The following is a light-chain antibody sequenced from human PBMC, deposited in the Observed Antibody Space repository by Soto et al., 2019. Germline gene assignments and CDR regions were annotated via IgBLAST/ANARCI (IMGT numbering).Light chain of an antibody. CDR2: EVN. CDR1: RSDVTAHNL. CDR3: CSYAGTVAYV. V-gene: IGLV2-23*02. J-gene: IGLJ1*01. Sequence: QSLPPQPPSLSAPPGQSFTISRSGTRSDVTAHNLVSWYQQHPDKAPKLIICEVNARPSGISNRFSGSKSGDTASLTISGLQAEDEDDYFCCSYAGTVAYVFGTGTKVTVL.